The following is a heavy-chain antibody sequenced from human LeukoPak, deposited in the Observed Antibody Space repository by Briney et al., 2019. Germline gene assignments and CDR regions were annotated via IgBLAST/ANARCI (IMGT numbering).Heavy chain of an antibody. Sequence: PSETPSLTCTVSGGSISSYYWSWIRQPPGKGLEWIGYIYYSGSTNYNPSLKSRVTISVDTSKNQFSLKLSSVTAADTAVYYCARQTKWVLDYWGQGTLVTVSS. CDR1: GGSISSYY. J-gene: IGHJ4*02. CDR3: ARQTKWVLDY. D-gene: IGHD1-26*01. CDR2: IYYSGST. V-gene: IGHV4-59*01.